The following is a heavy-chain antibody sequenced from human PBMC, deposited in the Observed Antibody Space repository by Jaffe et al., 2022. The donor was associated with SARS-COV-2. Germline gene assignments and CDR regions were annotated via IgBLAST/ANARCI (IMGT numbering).Heavy chain of an antibody. CDR1: GFTFDDYA. Sequence: EVQLVESGGGLVQPGRSLRLSCAASGFTFDDYAMHWVRQAPGKGLEWVSGISWNSGSIGYADSVKGRFTISRDNAKNSLYLQMNSLRAEDTALYYCAKDSFHDSSGYHDYWGQGTLVTVSS. CDR3: AKDSFHDSSGYHDY. D-gene: IGHD3-22*01. V-gene: IGHV3-9*01. CDR2: ISWNSGSI. J-gene: IGHJ4*02.